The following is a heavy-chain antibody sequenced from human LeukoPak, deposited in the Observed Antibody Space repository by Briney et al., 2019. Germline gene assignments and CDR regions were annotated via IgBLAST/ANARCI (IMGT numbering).Heavy chain of an antibody. V-gene: IGHV4-59*01. D-gene: IGHD6-13*01. J-gene: IGHJ4*02. CDR1: GDSISNYY. Sequence: SETLSLTCTVSGDSISNYYWSWMRQPPGKGLQWIGYMYYSGSAYYNPSLKSRATISVDTSKNQFSLNLSSVSAADTAVYYCVSSSSGAYFDYWGQGTLVTVSS. CDR2: MYYSGSA. CDR3: VSSSSGAYFDY.